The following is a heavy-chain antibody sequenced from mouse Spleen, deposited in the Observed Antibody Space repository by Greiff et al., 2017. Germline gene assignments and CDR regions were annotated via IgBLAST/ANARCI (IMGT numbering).Heavy chain of an antibody. J-gene: IGHJ4*01. CDR2: IDPENGDT. Sequence: VQLQQSGAELVRPGASVKLSCTASGFNIKDDYMHWVKQRPEQGLEWIGWIDPENGDTESASKFQGKATITADTSSNTAYLQLSSLTSEDTAVYYCTTISLEDYWGQGTSVTVSS. D-gene: IGHD6-2*01. CDR3: TTISLEDY. V-gene: IGHV14-4*01. CDR1: GFNIKDDY.